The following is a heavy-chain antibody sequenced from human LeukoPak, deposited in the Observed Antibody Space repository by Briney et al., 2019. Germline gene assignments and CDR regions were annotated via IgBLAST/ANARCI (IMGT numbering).Heavy chain of an antibody. J-gene: IGHJ6*02. CDR2: IKQDGSEK. Sequence: GGSLRLSCAASGFTFSSYWMSLVRQAPWKGLEWVDNIKQDGSEKYYVDSVKGRFTISRDNAKNSLYLQMNSLRAEDTAVYYCARDRPQAYGDYWYYYYGMDVWGQGTTVTVSS. D-gene: IGHD4-17*01. CDR3: ARDRPQAYGDYWYYYYGMDV. CDR1: GFTFSSYW. V-gene: IGHV3-7*01.